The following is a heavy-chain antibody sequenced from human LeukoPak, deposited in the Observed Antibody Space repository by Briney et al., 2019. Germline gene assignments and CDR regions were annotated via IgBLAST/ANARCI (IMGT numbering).Heavy chain of an antibody. CDR1: GLTFSDYW. V-gene: IGHV3-74*01. Sequence: GGSLRLSCAVSGLTFSDYWMHWVRQAPGKGLVWVSRISNDGTSTSYADSVKGRFTISRDNSKNTLYLQMNSLRAEDTAVYYCANSDSSGYYDYWGQGTLVTVSS. J-gene: IGHJ4*02. CDR2: ISNDGTST. D-gene: IGHD3-22*01. CDR3: ANSDSSGYYDY.